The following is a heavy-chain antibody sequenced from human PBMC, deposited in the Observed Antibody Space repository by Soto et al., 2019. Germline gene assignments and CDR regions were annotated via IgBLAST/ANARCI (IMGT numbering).Heavy chain of an antibody. V-gene: IGHV3-7*03. CDR2: VKEDGSEK. CDR1: GFTFSNSW. Sequence: GGSLRLSCAASGFTFSNSWMSWVRQAPGKGLEWVANVKEDGSEKDYVDPVKGRFTITRDNAKNSLYLQMNNLRAEDTAVYFCTRKRFGIDVWGPGTLVTVSS. CDR3: TRKRFGIDV. J-gene: IGHJ6*02.